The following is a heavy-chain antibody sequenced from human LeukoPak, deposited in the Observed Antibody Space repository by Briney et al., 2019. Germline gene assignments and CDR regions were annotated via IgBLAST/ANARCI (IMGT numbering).Heavy chain of an antibody. Sequence: PGGSLRLSCAASGFTFSSYDMHWVRHATGKGLEWVSAIGTAGDTYYPGSVKGRFTISRDNSKNTLYLQMNSLRAEDTAVYYCAKDRNWGLLDYWGQGILVTVSS. CDR3: AKDRNWGLLDY. J-gene: IGHJ4*02. CDR1: GFTFSSYD. D-gene: IGHD7-27*01. V-gene: IGHV3-13*01. CDR2: IGTAGDT.